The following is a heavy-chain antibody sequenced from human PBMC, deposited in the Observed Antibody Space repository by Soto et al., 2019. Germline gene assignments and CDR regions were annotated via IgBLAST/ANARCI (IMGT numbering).Heavy chain of an antibody. Sequence: PGESQKISCKGSGDRFTTYWIGWVRQMPGKGLEWMGIIYPGDSDSRYSPSFQGQVTISADKSISTAYLQWSSLKASDTAMYYCARRVGIVGATDYFDYWGQGTLVTVSS. CDR2: IYPGDSDS. V-gene: IGHV5-51*01. CDR1: GDRFTTYW. D-gene: IGHD1-26*01. J-gene: IGHJ4*02. CDR3: ARRVGIVGATDYFDY.